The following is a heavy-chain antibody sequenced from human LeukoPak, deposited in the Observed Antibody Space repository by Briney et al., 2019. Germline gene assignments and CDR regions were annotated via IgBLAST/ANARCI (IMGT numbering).Heavy chain of an antibody. Sequence: ASVKVSCKASGYTFTGYYMHWVRQAPGQGLEWMGRINPNSGGTNYAQKFQGRVTMTRDTSISTAYMELSSLRSEDTAVYYCARCATYYDSSGYYFEDAYYFDYWGQGTLVTVSS. CDR3: ARCATYYDSSGYYFEDAYYFDY. CDR1: GYTFTGYY. V-gene: IGHV1-2*06. J-gene: IGHJ4*02. CDR2: INPNSGGT. D-gene: IGHD3-22*01.